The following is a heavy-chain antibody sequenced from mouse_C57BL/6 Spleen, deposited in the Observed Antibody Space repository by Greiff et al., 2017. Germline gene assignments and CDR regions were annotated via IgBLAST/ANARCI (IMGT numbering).Heavy chain of an antibody. D-gene: IGHD2-3*01. CDR3: ASGDGYRGAYFDY. CDR2: IDPSDSET. J-gene: IGHJ2*01. CDR1: GYTFTSYW. Sequence: QVQLQQPGAELVRPGSSVKLSCKASGYTFTSYWMHWVKQRPIQGLEWIGNIDPSDSETHYNQKFKDKATLTVDKSSSTAYMQLSSLTSEDSAVYDGASGDGYRGAYFDYWGQGTTLTVSS. V-gene: IGHV1-52*01.